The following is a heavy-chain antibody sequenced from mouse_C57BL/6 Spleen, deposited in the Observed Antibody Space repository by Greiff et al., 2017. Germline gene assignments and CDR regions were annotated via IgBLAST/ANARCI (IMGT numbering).Heavy chain of an antibody. CDR3: ARSLLYYDYDGDYYAMDY. J-gene: IGHJ4*01. Sequence: QVQLQQPGTELVKPGASVKLSCKASGYTFTSYWMHWVKQRSGQGLEWIGNINPSNGGTNYNEKFKSKATLTVDKSSSTAYMQLSSLTSEDSAVYYCARSLLYYDYDGDYYAMDYWGQGTSVTVSS. CDR2: INPSNGGT. V-gene: IGHV1-53*01. D-gene: IGHD2-4*01. CDR1: GYTFTSYW.